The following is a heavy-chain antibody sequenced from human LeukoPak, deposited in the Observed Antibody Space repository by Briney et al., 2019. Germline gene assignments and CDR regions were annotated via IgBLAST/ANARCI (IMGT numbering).Heavy chain of an antibody. D-gene: IGHD2-15*01. CDR2: ISDSGGST. CDR3: VRGYSFGPYGMDV. V-gene: IGHV3-64D*09. J-gene: IGHJ6*02. CDR1: GFPFSSYA. Sequence: GGSLRLSCSASGFPFSSYAMHWVRQPPGKGLEHVSVISDSGGSTYYADSVKRRFTISRDNSKITLYLQMSSLRAEDTAVYFCVRGYSFGPYGMDVWGQGTTVTVSS.